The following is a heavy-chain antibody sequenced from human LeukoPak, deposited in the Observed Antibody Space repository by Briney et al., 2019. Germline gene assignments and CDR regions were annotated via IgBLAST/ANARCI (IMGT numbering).Heavy chain of an antibody. CDR2: ISAYNGNT. V-gene: IGHV1-18*01. CDR3: ARDVLWFGELFTDY. Sequence: PVASVKVSCKASGYTFTSYGISWVRQAPGQGLEWMGWISAYNGNTNYAQKLQGRVTMTTDTSTSTAYMELRSLRSDDTAVYYCARDVLWFGELFTDYWGQGTLVTVSS. D-gene: IGHD3-10*01. J-gene: IGHJ4*02. CDR1: GYTFTSYG.